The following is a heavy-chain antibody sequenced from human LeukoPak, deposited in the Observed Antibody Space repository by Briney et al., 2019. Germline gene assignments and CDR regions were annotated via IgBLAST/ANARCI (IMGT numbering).Heavy chain of an antibody. J-gene: IGHJ5*02. CDR1: GGSISSGGYS. CDR2: IYHSGST. CDR3: ARGRSRFRELSTFDP. V-gene: IGHV4-30-2*01. Sequence: PSETLSLTCAVSGGSISSGGYSWSWIRQPPGKGLEWIGYIYHSGSTYYNPSLKSRVTISVDTSKNQFSLKLSSVTAADTAVYYCARGRSRFRELSTFDPWGQGTLVTVSS. D-gene: IGHD3-10*01.